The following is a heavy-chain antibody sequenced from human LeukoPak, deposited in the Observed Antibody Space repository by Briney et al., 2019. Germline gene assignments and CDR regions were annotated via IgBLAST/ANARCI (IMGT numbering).Heavy chain of an antibody. CDR3: VRDKLTGASRLDY. J-gene: IGHJ4*02. V-gene: IGHV3-48*04. Sequence: GGSLRLSCATSGFTFSTYNMNWVRQAPGKGLEWVSYSSGSGNNVSYADSVKGRFTISRDYAKNSLYLQMNSLRAEDTAVYYCVRDKLTGASRLDYWGQGTLLTVSS. CDR1: GFTFSTYN. CDR2: SSGSGNNV. D-gene: IGHD7-27*01.